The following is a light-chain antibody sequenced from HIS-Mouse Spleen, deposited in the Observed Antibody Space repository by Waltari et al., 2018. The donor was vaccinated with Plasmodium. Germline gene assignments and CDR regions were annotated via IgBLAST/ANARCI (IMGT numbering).Light chain of an antibody. V-gene: IGLV2-14*03. CDR2: DVS. J-gene: IGLJ3*02. CDR1: SSDVGGYNY. Sequence: QSALTQPASVSGSPGQSITISCTGTSSDVGGYNYVYWYQQHPGKDPKLMIYDVSNLPSGVSHGFVGSKSGITASRTISGLKAEDGAYYYCSSYTSSITRVFGGGTKLTVL. CDR3: SSYTSSITRV.